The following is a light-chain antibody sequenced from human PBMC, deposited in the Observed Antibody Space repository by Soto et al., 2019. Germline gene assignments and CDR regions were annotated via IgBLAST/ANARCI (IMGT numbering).Light chain of an antibody. V-gene: IGLV3-21*02. CDR3: QVWDTTSDQGV. CDR1: NGGSKS. CDR2: DDS. Sequence: SYELTQPPSVSVAPGQTATVTCGGNNGGSKSVHWYQPKPGQAPVLVVYDDSDRPSGIPERFSGSNYGNTATLTISRVEAGDEADYYCQVWDTTSDQGVFGTGTKVTVL. J-gene: IGLJ1*01.